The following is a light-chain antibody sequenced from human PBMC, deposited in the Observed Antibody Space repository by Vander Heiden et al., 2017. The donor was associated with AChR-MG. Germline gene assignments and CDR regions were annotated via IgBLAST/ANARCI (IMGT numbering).Light chain of an antibody. CDR1: KSISSC. J-gene: IGKJ3*01. V-gene: IGKV1-39*01. CDR3: QQSYSTPPFT. Sequence: QLTQPPSPLSASVGDRVTITCRASKSISSCLNWYQQKPGKAPKLLIYAASSLQSGVPLRFSGSGSGTDFTLTISSLQPEDFATYYCQQSYSTPPFTFGPGTKVDIK. CDR2: AAS.